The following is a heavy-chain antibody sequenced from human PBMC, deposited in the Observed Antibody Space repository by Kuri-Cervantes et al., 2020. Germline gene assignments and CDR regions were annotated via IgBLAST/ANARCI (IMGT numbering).Heavy chain of an antibody. V-gene: IGHV4-61*01. J-gene: IGHJ6*02. CDR2: IYYSGST. CDR3: AREAVDTAMAPHYYYGMDV. Sequence: GSLRLSCTVSGGSVSSGSYYWSWIRQPPGKGLEWIGYIYYSGSTNYNPSLKSRVTISVDTSKDQFSLKLSSVTAADTAVYYCAREAVDTAMAPHYYYGMDVWGQGTTVTVSS. CDR1: GGSVSSGSYY. D-gene: IGHD5-18*01.